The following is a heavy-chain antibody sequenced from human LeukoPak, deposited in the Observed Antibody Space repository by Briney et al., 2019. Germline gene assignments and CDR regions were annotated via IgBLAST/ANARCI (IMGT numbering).Heavy chain of an antibody. CDR1: GYTFTSYD. CDR2: MNPNSGNT. D-gene: IGHD4-17*01. CDR3: ARSMTTVPFDI. J-gene: IGHJ3*02. V-gene: IGHV1-8*03. Sequence: ASVKVSCKASGYTFTSYDINWVRQATGQGLEWMGWMNPNSGNTGYAQKFQGRVTITRNTSISTAYMELSSLRSEDTAVYYCARSMTTVPFDIWGQGTMVTVSS.